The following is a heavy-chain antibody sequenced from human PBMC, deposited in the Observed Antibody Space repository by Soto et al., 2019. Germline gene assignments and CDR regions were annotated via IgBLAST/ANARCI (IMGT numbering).Heavy chain of an antibody. D-gene: IGHD6-13*01. CDR1: GFTFSSYW. CDR3: ARETETGYSSSWSTNWFDP. J-gene: IGHJ5*02. CDR2: IKQDGSEK. V-gene: IGHV3-7*01. Sequence: GGSLRLSCAASGFTFSSYWMSWVRQAPGKGLEWVANIKQDGSEKYYVDSVKDRFTISRDNAKNSLYLQMNSLRAEDTAVYYCARETETGYSSSWSTNWFDPWGQGTLVTVSS.